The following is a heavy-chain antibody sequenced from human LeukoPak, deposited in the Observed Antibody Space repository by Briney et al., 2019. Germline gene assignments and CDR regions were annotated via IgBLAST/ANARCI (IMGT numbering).Heavy chain of an antibody. D-gene: IGHD5-18*01. J-gene: IGHJ5*02. CDR1: GYTFTGSY. CDR2: INPNSGDT. CDR3: ARAPGYSYGRNWFDP. Sequence: ASVKVSCKTSGYTFTGSYMHWVRQAPGQGLEWMGWINPNSGDTNYAQKFQGRVTMTRDTPISTAYMDLSRLRSDDTAVYYCARAPGYSYGRNWFDPWGQGTLVTVSS. V-gene: IGHV1-2*02.